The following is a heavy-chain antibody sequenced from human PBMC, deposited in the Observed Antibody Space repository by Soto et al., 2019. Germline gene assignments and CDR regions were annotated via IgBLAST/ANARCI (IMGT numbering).Heavy chain of an antibody. V-gene: IGHV4-39*06. Sequence: LSLTCTVSGGSVNNSQYFWVWLRQPPGKGLEWIGTISHYGSVRYNPSLNNPVTISVDTSRNQFPLSLPSVTAADTAVYFFARDLGIWGSYRHNWFDPWDQGTLVTVSS. CDR3: ARDLGIWGSYRHNWFDP. CDR1: GGSVNNSQYF. J-gene: IGHJ5*02. D-gene: IGHD3-16*02. CDR2: ISHYGSV.